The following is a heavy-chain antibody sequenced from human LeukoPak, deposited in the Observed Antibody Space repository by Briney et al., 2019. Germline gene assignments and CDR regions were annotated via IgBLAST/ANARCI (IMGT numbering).Heavy chain of an antibody. CDR1: GGSISGSHYY. J-gene: IGHJ5*02. CDR3: ATGTSWFDP. V-gene: IGHV4-39*07. CDR2: IHYSGST. Sequence: SETLSLTCTVSGGSISGSHYYWGWLRQPPGKGLEWIGSIHYSGSTNYNPSLKSRVTISIDTSKNRFSLKMTSLTAADTAVYYCATGTSWFDPWGQGTLVTVSS.